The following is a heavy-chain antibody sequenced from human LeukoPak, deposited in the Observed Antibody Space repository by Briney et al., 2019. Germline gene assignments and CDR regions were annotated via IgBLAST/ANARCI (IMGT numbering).Heavy chain of an antibody. CDR3: AVWNYYDSSNGY. CDR2: ISAYNGNT. J-gene: IGHJ4*02. V-gene: IGHV1-18*01. Sequence: ASVKVSCKGSGYTFTSYGISWVRQAPGQGLEWMGWISAYNGNTNYAQKLQGRVTMTTDTSTSTAYMELRSLRSDDTAVYYCAVWNYYDSSNGYWGQGTLVTVSS. CDR1: GYTFTSYG. D-gene: IGHD3-22*01.